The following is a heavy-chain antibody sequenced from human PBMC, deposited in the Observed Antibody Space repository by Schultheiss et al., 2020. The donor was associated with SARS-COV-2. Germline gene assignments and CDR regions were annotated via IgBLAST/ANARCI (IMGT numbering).Heavy chain of an antibody. V-gene: IGHV4-4*02. CDR3: ARGMDGDANDY. D-gene: IGHD4-17*01. Sequence: SETLSLTCAVSGGSITSSNWWSWVRQPPGKGLEWIGEIYHSGSTNYNPSLKSRVTISVDTSKNQFSLKLSSVTAADTAVYYCARGMDGDANDYWGQGTLVTVSS. J-gene: IGHJ4*02. CDR2: IYHSGST. CDR1: GGSITSSNW.